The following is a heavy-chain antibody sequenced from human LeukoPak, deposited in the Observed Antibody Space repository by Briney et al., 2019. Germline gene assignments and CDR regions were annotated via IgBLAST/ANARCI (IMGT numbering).Heavy chain of an antibody. D-gene: IGHD5-18*01. CDR1: GGSISSGSYY. CDR2: IYTSGST. J-gene: IGHJ5*02. CDR3: ARGGYLPEVWFDP. V-gene: IGHV4-61*02. Sequence: SETLSLTCTVSGGSISSGSYYWSWIRQPAGKGLEWIGRIYTSGSTNYNPSLKSRVTISVDTSKNQFSLKLSSVTAADTAVYYCARGGYLPEVWFDPWGQEPWSPSPQ.